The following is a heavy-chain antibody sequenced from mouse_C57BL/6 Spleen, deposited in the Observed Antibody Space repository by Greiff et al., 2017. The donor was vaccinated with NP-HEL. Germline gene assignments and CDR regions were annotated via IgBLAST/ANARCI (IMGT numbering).Heavy chain of an antibody. CDR3: ARRANWDSPWFAY. J-gene: IGHJ3*01. V-gene: IGHV1-55*01. CDR1: GYTFTSYW. D-gene: IGHD4-1*01. CDR2: IYPGSGST. Sequence: QVQLQQPGAELVKPGASVKMSCKASGYTFTSYWITWVKQRPGQGLEWIGDIYPGSGSTNYNEKFKSKATLTVDTSSSTAYMQLSSLTSEDSAVYYCARRANWDSPWFAYWGQGTLVTVSA.